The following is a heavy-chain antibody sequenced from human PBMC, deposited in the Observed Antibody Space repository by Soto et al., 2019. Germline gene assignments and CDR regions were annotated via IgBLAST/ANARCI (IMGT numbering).Heavy chain of an antibody. J-gene: IGHJ4*02. V-gene: IGHV4-39*07. D-gene: IGHD3-3*01. CDR1: GGSIIGSGFH. CDR2: IYYSGTA. CDR3: AILDAGFWYFDN. Sequence: SETLSLTCTVSGGSIIGSGFHWAWIRQPPGKGLEWIGSIYYSGTANYSPSLKSRLAIDVDTSKNQFSLRLSSVTTADTAVYYCAILDAGFWYFDNWGQGTLVTVSS.